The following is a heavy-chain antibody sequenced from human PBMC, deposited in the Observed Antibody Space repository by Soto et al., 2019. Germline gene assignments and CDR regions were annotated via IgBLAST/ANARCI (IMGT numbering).Heavy chain of an antibody. CDR1: GGSVTSGGSS. D-gene: IGHD1-1*01. J-gene: IGHJ4*01. Sequence: QLQLQESGSGLVNPSQTLTLTCAVSGGSVTSGGSSWSWIRLPPGKGLEWIGYITQSGRNCYHPSLKSRVSISVDKSNNLFSLNLTSSTAADTAVYFCARATALAHIYYFGPWGHGILVTVSS. CDR2: ITQSGRN. CDR3: ARATALAHIYYFGP. V-gene: IGHV4-30-2*01.